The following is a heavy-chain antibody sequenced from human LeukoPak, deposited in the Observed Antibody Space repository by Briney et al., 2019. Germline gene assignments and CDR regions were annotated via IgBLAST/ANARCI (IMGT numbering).Heavy chain of an antibody. V-gene: IGHV3-21*01. J-gene: IGHJ5*02. CDR3: ARGIQLEGFDP. CDR2: ISSSSSYI. Sequence: GGSLRLSCAASGFTFSTYVIHWVRQAPGKGLEWVSSISSSSSYIYYADSVKGRFTISRDNAKNSLYLQMNSLRAEDTAVYYCARGIQLEGFDPWGQGTLVTVSS. D-gene: IGHD5-18*01. CDR1: GFTFSTYV.